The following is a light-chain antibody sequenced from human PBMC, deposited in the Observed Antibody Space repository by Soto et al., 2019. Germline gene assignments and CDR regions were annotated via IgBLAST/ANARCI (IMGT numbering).Light chain of an antibody. CDR2: YAS. Sequence: ERVMTQSPATLSVSPGERATLSCRASQSVSSDLAWYQQKPHQAPRLVIYYASTRATGIPARFSCSGSGTEFTLTISSLQPGDFALYYLQQYNDWTLTFGGGTKVEIK. J-gene: IGKJ4*01. V-gene: IGKV3-15*01. CDR3: QQYNDWTLT. CDR1: QSVSSD.